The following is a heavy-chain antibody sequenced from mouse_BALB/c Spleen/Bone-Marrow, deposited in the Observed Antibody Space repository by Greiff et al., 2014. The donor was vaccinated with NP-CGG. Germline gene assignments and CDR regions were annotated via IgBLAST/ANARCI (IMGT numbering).Heavy chain of an antibody. CDR3: ARLGYYGSYAY. CDR1: GFAFSRYW. V-gene: IGHV4-1*02. J-gene: IGHJ3*01. Sequence: VQLKESGGGLVQPGGSLKLSCAASGFAFSRYWMSWVRQAPGKGLEWIGEINPDSSTINYTQSLKDKFIISRDNAKNTLYLQMSKVRSEDTALYYCARLGYYGSYAYWGQGTLATVSA. CDR2: INPDSSTI. D-gene: IGHD1-1*01.